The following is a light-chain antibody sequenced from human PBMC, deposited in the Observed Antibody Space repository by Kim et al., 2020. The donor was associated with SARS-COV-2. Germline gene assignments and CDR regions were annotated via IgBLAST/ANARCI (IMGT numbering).Light chain of an antibody. CDR3: SSYTSSSTVV. CDR1: SSDVGGYNY. Sequence: QSALTQPASVSGSPGQSITISCTGTSSDVGGYNYVSWYQQHPGKAPKLMIYDVSKRPSGVSNRFSGSKSGNTASLTISGLQAGDEADYYCSSYTSSSTVVCGGGTKLTVL. V-gene: IGLV2-14*01. CDR2: DVS. J-gene: IGLJ2*01.